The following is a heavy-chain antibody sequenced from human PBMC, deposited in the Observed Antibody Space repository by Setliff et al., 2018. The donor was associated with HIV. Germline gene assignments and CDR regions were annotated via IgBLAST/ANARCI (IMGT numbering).Heavy chain of an antibody. V-gene: IGHV4-59*03. CDR2: ISPTGNT. CDR3: AKSSPSIGYISDH. Sequence: PSETLSLTCSVSGASISSYYWSWIRQPPGKGLEWIGYISPTGNTNYNPSLKSRVTISTDTSKNQFSLNVRFVTAADTAVYFCAKSSPSIGYISDHWGQGTLVTVSS. D-gene: IGHD5-12*01. CDR1: GASISSYY. J-gene: IGHJ4*02.